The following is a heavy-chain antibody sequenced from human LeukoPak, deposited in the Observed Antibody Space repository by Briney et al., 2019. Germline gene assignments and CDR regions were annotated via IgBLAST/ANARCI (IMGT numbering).Heavy chain of an antibody. Sequence: GGSLRLSCAASGFTFSSYGMSWVRQAPGKGLEWVSAISGSGGSTYYADSVKGRFTISRDNYKNTLYLQMNSLRAEDTAVYYCAAWLDYYDSSGYHYDIDYWGQGTLVTVSS. V-gene: IGHV3-23*01. D-gene: IGHD3-22*01. CDR1: GFTFSSYG. CDR3: AAWLDYYDSSGYHYDIDY. CDR2: ISGSGGST. J-gene: IGHJ4*02.